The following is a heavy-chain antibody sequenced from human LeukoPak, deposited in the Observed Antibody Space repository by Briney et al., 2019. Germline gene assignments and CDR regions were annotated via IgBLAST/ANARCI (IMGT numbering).Heavy chain of an antibody. J-gene: IGHJ4*02. CDR3: VRSGGRGGGV. V-gene: IGHV4-34*01. D-gene: IGHD6-25*01. CDR1: GGSFSGYY. CDR2: INHSGST. Sequence: SETLSLTCAVYGGSFSGYYWSWIRQPPGKGLEWIGEINHSGSTNYNPSLKSRVTISVDTSKNQFSLKLSSVTAADTAVYYCVRSGGRGGGVWGQGTLVTVSS.